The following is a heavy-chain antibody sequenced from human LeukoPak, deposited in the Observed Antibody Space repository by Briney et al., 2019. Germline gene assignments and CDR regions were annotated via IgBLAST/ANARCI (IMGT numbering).Heavy chain of an antibody. V-gene: IGHV3-23*01. CDR2: ISGSGGST. Sequence: GGSLRLSCAASGISFSRHGMNWVRQAPGKGLEWVSAISGSGGSTYYADSVKGRFTISRDNSKNTLYLQMNSLRAEDTAVYYCAKDPLDYWGQGTLVTVSS. J-gene: IGHJ4*02. CDR1: GISFSRHG. CDR3: AKDPLDY.